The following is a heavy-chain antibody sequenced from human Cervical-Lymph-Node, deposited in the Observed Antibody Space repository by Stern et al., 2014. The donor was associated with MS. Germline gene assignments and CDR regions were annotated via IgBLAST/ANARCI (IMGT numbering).Heavy chain of an antibody. J-gene: IGHJ5*02. CDR1: GGTFSKFP. CDR2: IFPVFGTP. Sequence: QVQLMQSGAAVTKPGSSVKVSCKASGGTFSKFPSSWVLQAPGQGLEWMGGIFPVFGTPTYAQEFRGRVTITADVSTSTVYMELSSLRSDDTAVYYCALSSETSDRWYSLGYDLWGQGTLVTVSS. V-gene: IGHV1-69*01. D-gene: IGHD6-13*01. CDR3: ALSSETSDRWYSLGYDL.